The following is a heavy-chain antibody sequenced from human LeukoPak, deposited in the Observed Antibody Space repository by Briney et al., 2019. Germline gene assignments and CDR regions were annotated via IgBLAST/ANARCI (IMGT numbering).Heavy chain of an antibody. V-gene: IGHV5-51*01. D-gene: IGHD4-17*01. J-gene: IGHJ3*02. CDR2: IYPADSDT. Sequence: GESLKISCQGSEQSFITHWLGWVRQLPGKGPEWMGIIYPADSDTRYSPSFQGQVTTSADRSINTAYLQWHSLKASDTGMYYCARHRNYGDYPLGAFDIWGPGTLLIVSS. CDR3: ARHRNYGDYPLGAFDI. CDR1: EQSFITHW.